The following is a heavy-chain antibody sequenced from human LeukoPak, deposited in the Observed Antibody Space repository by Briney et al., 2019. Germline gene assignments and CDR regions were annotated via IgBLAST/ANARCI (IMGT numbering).Heavy chain of an antibody. CDR1: GFTFSDYY. CDR3: ARARDTAMVYDAFDI. J-gene: IGHJ3*02. CDR2: ISGSGGST. D-gene: IGHD5-18*01. Sequence: PGGSLRLSCAASGFTFSDYYMSWIRQAPGKGLEWVSAISGSGGSTYYADSVKGRFTISRDNAKNSLYLQMNSLRAEDTAVYYCARARDTAMVYDAFDIWGQGTMVTVSS. V-gene: IGHV3-11*04.